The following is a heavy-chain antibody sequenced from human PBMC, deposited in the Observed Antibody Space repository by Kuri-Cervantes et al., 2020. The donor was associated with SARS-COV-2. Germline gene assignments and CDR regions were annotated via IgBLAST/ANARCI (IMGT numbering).Heavy chain of an antibody. CDR3: AKKGVGSSTSTVYYYYYIDV. D-gene: IGHD2-2*01. CDR1: GFTFSSYA. V-gene: IGHV3-23*01. Sequence: GESLKISCAASGFTFSSYAMSWVRQAPGKGLEWVSAISGSGVSTDYVDSVKGRFTISRDNSKNTLYLQMNSLRAEDTAVYYCAKKGVGSSTSTVYYYYYIDVWGKGTTVTVSS. J-gene: IGHJ6*03. CDR2: ISGSGVST.